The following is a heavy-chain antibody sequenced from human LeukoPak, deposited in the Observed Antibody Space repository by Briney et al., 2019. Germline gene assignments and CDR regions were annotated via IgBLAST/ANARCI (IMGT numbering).Heavy chain of an antibody. V-gene: IGHV4-4*07. D-gene: IGHD3-10*01. Sequence: SETLSLTCTVSGGSISSYYSSWIRQPAGKGLEWIGRIYTSGSTNYNPSLKSRVTMSVETSKNQFSLKLSSVTAADTAVYYCAISYGSGSYFDYWGQGTLVTVSS. J-gene: IGHJ4*02. CDR1: GGSISSYY. CDR2: IYTSGST. CDR3: AISYGSGSYFDY.